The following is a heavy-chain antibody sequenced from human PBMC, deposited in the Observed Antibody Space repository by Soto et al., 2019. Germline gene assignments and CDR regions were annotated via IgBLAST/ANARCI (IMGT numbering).Heavy chain of an antibody. J-gene: IGHJ6*04. Sequence: ASVKVSCKASGYTFTSYYMHWVRQAPGQGLEWMGIINPSGGSTSYAQKFQGRVTMTRDTSTSTVYMELSSLRSEDTAVYYCARNLASKTQLWEIYGMDVWGNGKTVTVSP. CDR2: INPSGGST. D-gene: IGHD3-16*01. CDR3: ARNLASKTQLWEIYGMDV. V-gene: IGHV1-46*01. CDR1: GYTFTSYY.